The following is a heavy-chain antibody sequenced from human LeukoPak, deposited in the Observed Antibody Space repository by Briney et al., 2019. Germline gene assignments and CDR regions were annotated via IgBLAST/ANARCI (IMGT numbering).Heavy chain of an antibody. Sequence: PGGSLRLSCAASGFTFSSYSMNWVRQAPGKGLEWVSSISSSSSYTYYADSVKGRFTISRDNAKNSLYLQMNSLRAEDTAVYYCARDSSGWTWGQGTLVTVSS. V-gene: IGHV3-21*01. CDR2: ISSSSSYT. J-gene: IGHJ5*02. D-gene: IGHD6-19*01. CDR1: GFTFSSYS. CDR3: ARDSSGWT.